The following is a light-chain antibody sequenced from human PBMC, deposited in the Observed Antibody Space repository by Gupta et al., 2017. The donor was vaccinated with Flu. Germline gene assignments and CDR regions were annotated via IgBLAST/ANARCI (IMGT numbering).Light chain of an antibody. CDR2: DVS. Sequence: GQTAKITCGGNDIRSKMVHWYQQKPGRAPVLVVNDVSDRPSGVPERFSGSNSGNTATLTITRVEAGDEAYYYCQVWAPSSEHLVFGGGTKLTVL. J-gene: IGLJ2*01. CDR1: DIRSKM. CDR3: QVWAPSSEHLV. V-gene: IGLV3-21*02.